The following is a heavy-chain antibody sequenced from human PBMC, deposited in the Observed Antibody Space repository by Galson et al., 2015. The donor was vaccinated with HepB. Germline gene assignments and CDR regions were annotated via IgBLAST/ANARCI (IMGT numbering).Heavy chain of an antibody. J-gene: IGHJ4*02. V-gene: IGHV3-30*04. D-gene: IGHD2-2*01. CDR3: ARDRCSSTSCLSPLY. CDR2: ISYDGSNK. Sequence: SLRLSCAASGFTFSSYAMHWVRQAPGKGLEWVAVISYDGSNKYYADSVKGRFTISRDNSKNTLYLQMNSLRAEDTAVYYCARDRCSSTSCLSPLYWGQGTLVTVSS. CDR1: GFTFSSYA.